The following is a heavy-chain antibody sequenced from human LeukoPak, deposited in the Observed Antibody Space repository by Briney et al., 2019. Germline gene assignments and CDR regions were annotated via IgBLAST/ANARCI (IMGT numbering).Heavy chain of an antibody. J-gene: IGHJ4*02. CDR3: ARDLGYIAVAGVDY. CDR1: GYTFTGYY. V-gene: IGHV1-2*02. D-gene: IGHD6-19*01. Sequence: ASVTVSCKASGYTFTGYYMHCVRQAPGQGLEWMGWINPNSGGTNYAQKFQGRVTMTRDTSISTAYMELSRLRSDDTAVYYCARDLGYIAVAGVDYWGQGTLVTVSS. CDR2: INPNSGGT.